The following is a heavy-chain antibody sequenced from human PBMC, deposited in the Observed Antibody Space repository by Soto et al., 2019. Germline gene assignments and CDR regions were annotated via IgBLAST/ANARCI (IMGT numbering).Heavy chain of an antibody. CDR2: ISGSGGST. J-gene: IGHJ4*02. CDR1: GFTFSSYA. V-gene: IGHV3-23*01. Sequence: GGSLRLSCAASGFTFSSYAMSWVRQAPGKGLEWVSAISGSGGSTYYADSVKGRFTISRDNSKNTLYLQMNSLRAEDTAVYYCAKTAFWGNGGGDYFDYWGQGTLVTVSS. D-gene: IGHD3-16*01. CDR3: AKTAFWGNGGGDYFDY.